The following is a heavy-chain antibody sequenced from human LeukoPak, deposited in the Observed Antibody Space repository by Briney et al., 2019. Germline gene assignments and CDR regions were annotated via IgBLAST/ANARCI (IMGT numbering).Heavy chain of an antibody. D-gene: IGHD6-13*01. V-gene: IGHV3-53*01. Sequence: GGSLRLSCAASGLTFSSYEMNWVRQAPGKGLEWVSIIYSGGTTYYADSVKGRFTISRDNSKNTLYLQMNSLRAEDTAVYFCARDDRIGAAGTFDNWGQGTLVTVSS. CDR2: IYSGGTT. J-gene: IGHJ4*02. CDR3: ARDDRIGAAGTFDN. CDR1: GLTFSSYE.